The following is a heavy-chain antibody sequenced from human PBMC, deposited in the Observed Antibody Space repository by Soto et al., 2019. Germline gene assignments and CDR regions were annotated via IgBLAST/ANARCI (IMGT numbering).Heavy chain of an antibody. CDR2: ISYSGST. CDR1: GGSISSSNSF. J-gene: IGHJ4*01. Sequence: QLQLQESGPGLVKPSETLSLTCTVSGGSISSSNSFWGWIRQPPVKGLEWIGSISYSGSTYYNPSLKCRVTISVDTSENQCSRKLSSVTAADTAVYYCARVEYNSGTWYHLDYRGQGTLLTVSS. V-gene: IGHV4-39*01. D-gene: IGHD6-13*01. CDR3: ARVEYNSGTWYHLDY.